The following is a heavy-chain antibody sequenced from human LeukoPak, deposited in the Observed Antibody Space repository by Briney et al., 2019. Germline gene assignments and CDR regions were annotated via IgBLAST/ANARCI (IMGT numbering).Heavy chain of an antibody. Sequence: GGSLRLSCAASGFTVSSNYMSWVRQAPGKGLEWVSFIYSSAATDYADSVKGRFTISADNSKNTMYLQMNSLRAEDTAVYYCARGFRSGGTCFDYWGQGTLVTVSS. V-gene: IGHV3-53*01. CDR3: ARGFRSGGTCFDY. J-gene: IGHJ4*02. CDR2: IYSSAAT. CDR1: GFTVSSNY. D-gene: IGHD2-15*01.